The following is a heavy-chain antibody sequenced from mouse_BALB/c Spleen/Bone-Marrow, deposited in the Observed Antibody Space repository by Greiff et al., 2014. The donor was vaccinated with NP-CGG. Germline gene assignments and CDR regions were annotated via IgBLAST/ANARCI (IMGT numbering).Heavy chain of an antibody. J-gene: IGHJ3*01. CDR1: GFNIKDTY. CDR3: AMITTGAWFAY. CDR2: IDPANGNT. Sequence: VHVKQSGAELVEPGASVKLSCTASGFNIKDTYMHWVKQRPEQGLEWIGRIDPANGNTKYDPKFQGKATITADTSSNTAYLQLSSLTSEDTAVYYCAMITTGAWFAYWGQGTLVTVSA. D-gene: IGHD2-4*01. V-gene: IGHV14-3*02.